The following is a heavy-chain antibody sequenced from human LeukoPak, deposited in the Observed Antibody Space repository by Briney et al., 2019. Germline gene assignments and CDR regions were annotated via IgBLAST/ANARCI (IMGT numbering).Heavy chain of an antibody. J-gene: IGHJ4*02. CDR2: ISNSSGTI. Sequence: WGSPELSCAASGFTLSTYSMNWVRQAPGKGLEWVSYISNSSGTIYYADSVKGRFTISRDNAKNSLYLQMNSLRDEDTAVYYCAREQYDVKDYWGQETVVPLFS. CDR3: AREQYDVKDY. V-gene: IGHV3-48*02. CDR1: GFTLSTYS. D-gene: IGHD3-16*01.